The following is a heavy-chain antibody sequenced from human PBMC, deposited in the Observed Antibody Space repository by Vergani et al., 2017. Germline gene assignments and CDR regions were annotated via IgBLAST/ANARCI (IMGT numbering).Heavy chain of an antibody. CDR1: GFTFSSYG. CDR2: ISYDGSNK. J-gene: IGHJ4*02. Sequence: QVQLVESGGGVVQPGRSLRLSCAASGFTFSSYGMHWVRQAPGKGLEWVAVISYDGSNKYYADSVKGRFTISRDNSKNTLYLQMNSLRAEDTAVYYCARDFPRGYYDYVWGSYRFSPFDYWGQGTLVTVSS. CDR3: ARDFPRGYYDYVWGSYRFSPFDY. V-gene: IGHV3-30*03. D-gene: IGHD3-16*02.